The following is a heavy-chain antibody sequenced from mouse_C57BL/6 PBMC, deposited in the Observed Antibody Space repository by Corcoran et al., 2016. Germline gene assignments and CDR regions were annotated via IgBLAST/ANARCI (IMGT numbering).Heavy chain of an antibody. CDR1: GYTFTTYG. V-gene: IGHV9-3*01. Sequence: QIQLVQSGPELKKPGETVKISCKASGYTFTTYGMSWVKQAPGKGLKWMGWINTYSGVPTYADDFKGRFAFSLETSASTAYLQINNLKNEDTATYFCARLEYWYFDVWGTGTTVTVSS. CDR3: ARLEYWYFDV. J-gene: IGHJ1*03. D-gene: IGHD3-3*01. CDR2: INTYSGVP.